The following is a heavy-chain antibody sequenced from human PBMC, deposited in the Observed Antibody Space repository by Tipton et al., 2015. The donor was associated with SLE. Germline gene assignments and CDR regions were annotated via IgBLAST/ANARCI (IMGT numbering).Heavy chain of an antibody. Sequence: TLSLTCSVSGDSMNNYYWSWIRQPAGMPLEWIGRIYTTGSTNYNPSLKSPVTVSLDLSKNQFSLKLTSVTAADTAMYYCARGRVALAAGFFDCWGQGTLVTVSS. J-gene: IGHJ4*02. D-gene: IGHD2-15*01. CDR2: IYTTGST. CDR3: ARGRVALAAGFFDC. V-gene: IGHV4-4*07. CDR1: GDSMNNYY.